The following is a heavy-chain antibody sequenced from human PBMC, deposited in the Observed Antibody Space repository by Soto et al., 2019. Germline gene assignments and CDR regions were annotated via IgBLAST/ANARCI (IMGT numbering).Heavy chain of an antibody. Sequence: EVQLVESGGGLVQPGGSLRLSCVVSGFTFSTYWMSWVRQAPGKWLEWVANIKEDGSEKYYLDSVKGRFTIYRDNAKNSLYLQMNSLRAEDTAVYYCARDKVVGPTTLDYWGQGTLVTVSS. D-gene: IGHD1-26*01. CDR3: ARDKVVGPTTLDY. CDR2: IKEDGSEK. V-gene: IGHV3-7*03. CDR1: GFTFSTYW. J-gene: IGHJ4*02.